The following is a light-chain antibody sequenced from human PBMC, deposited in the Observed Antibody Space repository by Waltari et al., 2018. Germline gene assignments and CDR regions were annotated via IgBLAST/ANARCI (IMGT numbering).Light chain of an antibody. J-gene: IGLJ3*02. CDR3: CSFVAGSSWV. CDR2: EVT. CDR1: TSDVGSYNL. V-gene: IGLV2-23*02. Sequence: QSALTQPASVSGSPGQSITIPCTGSTSDVGSYNLVSWYQFHPGKAPQLMIYEVTKRPSGISTRFSGSKSGNTASLTISGLRAEDEAEYFCCSFVAGSSWVFGGGTKLTV.